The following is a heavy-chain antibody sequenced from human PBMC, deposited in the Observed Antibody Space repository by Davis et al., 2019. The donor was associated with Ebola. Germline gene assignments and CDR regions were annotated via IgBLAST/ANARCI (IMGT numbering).Heavy chain of an antibody. V-gene: IGHV1-69*02. D-gene: IGHD3-22*01. J-gene: IGHJ3*02. CDR2: IIPILGIA. CDR3: ARVTAWGTMIELRNAFDI. Sequence: SVKVSCKASGGTFSSYTISWVRQAPGQGLEWMGRIIPILGIANYAQKFQGRVTITADKSTSTAYMELSSLRSEDTAVYYCARVTAWGTMIELRNAFDIWGQGTMVTVSS. CDR1: GGTFSSYT.